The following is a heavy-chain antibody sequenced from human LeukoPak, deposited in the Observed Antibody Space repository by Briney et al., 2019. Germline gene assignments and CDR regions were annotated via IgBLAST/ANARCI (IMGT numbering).Heavy chain of an antibody. V-gene: IGHV4-38-2*02. CDR2: IYQSGNT. Sequence: SETLSLTCSVSGYSIRSGYYWGWIRQPPGKGLEWIGSIYQSGNTYYNESLKSRVTISVDTSKNQFSLKLSSVTAADTAVYYCARDSSGYYDSSGYYLAAFDIWGQGTMVTVSS. J-gene: IGHJ3*02. CDR3: ARDSSGYYDSSGYYLAAFDI. CDR1: GYSIRSGYY. D-gene: IGHD3-22*01.